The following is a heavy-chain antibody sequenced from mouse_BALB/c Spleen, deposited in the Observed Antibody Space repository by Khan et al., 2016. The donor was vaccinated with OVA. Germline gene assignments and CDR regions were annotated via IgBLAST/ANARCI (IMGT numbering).Heavy chain of an antibody. CDR2: ISYSGVT. CDR1: GYSITSGYA. D-gene: IGHD1-1*01. V-gene: IGHV3-2*02. J-gene: IGHJ2*01. Sequence: VQLKQSGPGLVKPSQSLSLTCTVTGYSITSGYAWNWIRQFPGNKLEWMGYISYSGVTSYTPSLKSRISITRDTSKNQFFLQLNSVTTEDTATYYCARGNYYGYYVDYRGQGTTLTGSS. CDR3: ARGNYYGYYVDY.